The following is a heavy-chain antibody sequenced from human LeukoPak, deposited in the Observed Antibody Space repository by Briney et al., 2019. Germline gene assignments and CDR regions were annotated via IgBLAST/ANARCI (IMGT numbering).Heavy chain of an antibody. Sequence: GGSLRLSCAASGFTFSNYWMSWVRQAPGKGLEWVANIKQDGSEKYCVDSVKGRFTISRDNSKNTLYLQMNSLRAEDTAVYYCARALVFGVVIPGPGDYWGQGTLVTVSS. D-gene: IGHD3-3*01. J-gene: IGHJ4*02. CDR2: IKQDGSEK. CDR1: GFTFSNYW. CDR3: ARALVFGVVIPGPGDY. V-gene: IGHV3-7*01.